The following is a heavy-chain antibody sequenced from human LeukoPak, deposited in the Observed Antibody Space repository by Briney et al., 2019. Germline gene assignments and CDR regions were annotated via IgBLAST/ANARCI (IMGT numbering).Heavy chain of an antibody. CDR2: IWYDGSNK. Sequence: PGGSLRLSCVVSGLTFSRYGVHWVRQAPGKGLEWVALIWYDGSNKYYADSVKGRFTISRDDSKNTLYLQMNSLRAEDTAVYYCARDPGTTSYYFDYWGQGTLVTVSS. D-gene: IGHD1-1*01. J-gene: IGHJ4*02. CDR3: ARDPGTTSYYFDY. V-gene: IGHV3-33*01. CDR1: GLTFSRYG.